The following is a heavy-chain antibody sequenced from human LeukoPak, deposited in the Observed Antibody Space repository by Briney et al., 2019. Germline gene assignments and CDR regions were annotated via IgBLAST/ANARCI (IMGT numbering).Heavy chain of an antibody. CDR1: GFTFSDYY. Sequence: GGSLRLSCAASGFTFSDYYMSWIRQAPGKGLEWVSYISSSGSTIYYADSVKGRFTISRDNAKNSLYLQMNSLRAEDTAVYYCARFYNGYTHYYYMDVWGKGTTVTISS. CDR3: ARFYNGYTHYYYMDV. D-gene: IGHD5-24*01. J-gene: IGHJ6*03. CDR2: ISSSGSTI. V-gene: IGHV3-11*04.